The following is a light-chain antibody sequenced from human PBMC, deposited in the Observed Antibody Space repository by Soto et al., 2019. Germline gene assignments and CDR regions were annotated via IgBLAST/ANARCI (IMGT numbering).Light chain of an antibody. CDR2: DVS. CDR1: SSDVGGYNS. CDR3: SSYTSTNTLI. J-gene: IGLJ2*01. V-gene: IGLV2-14*03. Sequence: QSALTQPASVSGSPGQSITIFCTGTSSDVGGYNSVSWYQQHPDKAPQLKIFDVSNRPSGISDRFSGSKSGNTASLTISGLQAEDEADYYCSSYTSTNTLIFGGGTKLTVL.